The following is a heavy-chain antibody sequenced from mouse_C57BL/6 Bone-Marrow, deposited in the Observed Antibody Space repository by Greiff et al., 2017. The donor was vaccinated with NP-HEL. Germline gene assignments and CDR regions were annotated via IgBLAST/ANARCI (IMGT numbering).Heavy chain of an antibody. Sequence: EVQGVESGPVLVKPGASVKMSCKASGYTFTDYYMNWVKQSHGKSLEWIGVINPYNGGTSYNQKFKGKATLTVDKSSSTAYMELNSLTSEDSAVDYCGGDFDDWGQGTTLTVSA. V-gene: IGHV1-19*01. CDR3: GGDFDD. CDR2: INPYNGGT. CDR1: GYTFTDYY. J-gene: IGHJ2*01.